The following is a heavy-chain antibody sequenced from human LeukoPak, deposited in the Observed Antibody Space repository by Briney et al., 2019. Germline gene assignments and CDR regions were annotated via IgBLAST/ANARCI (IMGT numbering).Heavy chain of an antibody. V-gene: IGHV3-23*01. CDR1: GFTFSTYD. CDR3: ARDVNLLFFDV. J-gene: IGHJ2*01. D-gene: IGHD2/OR15-2a*01. Sequence: GGSLRLSCAASGFTFSTYDMSWVRQAPGKGLEWVASISGSGGSTYYADSVKGRFTISRDNAKNRLYLQMNSLRADDTAVYYCARDVNLLFFDVWGRGSLVTVSS. CDR2: ISGSGGST.